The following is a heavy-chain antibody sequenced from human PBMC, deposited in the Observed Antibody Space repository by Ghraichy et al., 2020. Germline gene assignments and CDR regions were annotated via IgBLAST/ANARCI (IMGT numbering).Heavy chain of an antibody. D-gene: IGHD3-22*01. J-gene: IGHJ4*02. V-gene: IGHV2-70*01. Sequence: SGPTLVKPTQTLTLTCTFSGFSLSTSGMCVSWIRQPPGKALEWLALIDWDDDKYYSTSLKTRLTISKDTSKNQVVLTMTNMDPVDTATYYCARIRSDYYDSSGYPDYWGQGTLVTVSS. CDR3: ARIRSDYYDSSGYPDY. CDR1: GFSLSTSGMC. CDR2: IDWDDDK.